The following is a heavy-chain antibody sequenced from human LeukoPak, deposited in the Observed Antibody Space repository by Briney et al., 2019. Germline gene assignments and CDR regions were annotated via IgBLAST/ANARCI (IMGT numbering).Heavy chain of an antibody. D-gene: IGHD1-1*01. J-gene: IGHJ4*02. Sequence: PGGSLRLSCAASGFTFSGYVMGWVRQAPGKGLEWVSAISGSGGSTYYADSVKGRFTISRDNSKNTLYLQLNSLRAEDTAVYYCAKESGSERWKYFDYWGQGTLVTVSS. CDR1: GFTFSGYV. V-gene: IGHV3-23*01. CDR3: AKESGSERWKYFDY. CDR2: ISGSGGST.